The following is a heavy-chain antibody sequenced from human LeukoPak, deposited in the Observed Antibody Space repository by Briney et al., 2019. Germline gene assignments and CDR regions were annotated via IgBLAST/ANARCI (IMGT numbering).Heavy chain of an antibody. CDR3: AREWYAYQLLILDY. V-gene: IGHV1-2*02. CDR2: INPNSGGT. J-gene: IGHJ4*02. Sequence: ASVKVSCKASGYTFTGYYMHWVRQAPGQGLEWMGWINPNSGGTNYAQKFQGRVTMTRDTSISTAYMELSRLRSDDTAVYYCAREWYAYQLLILDYWGQGTLVTVSS. D-gene: IGHD2-2*01. CDR1: GYTFTGYY.